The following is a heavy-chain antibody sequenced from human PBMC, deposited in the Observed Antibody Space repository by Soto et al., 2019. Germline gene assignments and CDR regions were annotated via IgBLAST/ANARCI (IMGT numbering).Heavy chain of an antibody. CDR3: EGSFWSGNPYGYYYMDV. CDR2: ISAYNGNT. Sequence: ASVKVSCKASGYTFTSYGISWVRQAPGQGLEWMGWISAYNGNTNYAQKLQGRVTMTTDTSTSTAYMELRSLRSDDTAVYYCEGSFWSGNPYGYYYMDVWGKGTTVTVSS. J-gene: IGHJ6*03. V-gene: IGHV1-18*01. D-gene: IGHD3-3*01. CDR1: GYTFTSYG.